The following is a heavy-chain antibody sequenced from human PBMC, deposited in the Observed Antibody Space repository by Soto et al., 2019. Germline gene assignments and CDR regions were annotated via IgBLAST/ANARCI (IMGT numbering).Heavy chain of an antibody. D-gene: IGHD2-15*01. J-gene: IGHJ4*02. CDR1: GFTFSSYA. CDR2: ISYDGSNK. Sequence: GGSLRLSCAASGFTFSSYAMHWVRQAPGKGLEWVAVISYDGSNKYYADSVKGRFTISRDNSKNTLYLQMNSLRAEDTAVYYCASNIKGPRGPLAKTNEDIVVVVRRGSFDYWGQGTLVTVSS. V-gene: IGHV3-30-3*01. CDR3: ASNIKGPRGPLAKTNEDIVVVVRRGSFDY.